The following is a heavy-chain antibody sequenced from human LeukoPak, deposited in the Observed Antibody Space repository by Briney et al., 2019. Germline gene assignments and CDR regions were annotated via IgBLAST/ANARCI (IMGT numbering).Heavy chain of an antibody. CDR1: GFTVSSDY. D-gene: IGHD3-3*01. V-gene: IGHV3-66*01. J-gene: IGHJ4*02. CDR2: IYSGGST. CDR3: ARAGARITIFGASDY. Sequence: GGSLRLSCAASGFTVSSDYMTWVRRAPGKGLEWVSLIYSGGSTFYADSVKGRFTISRDNSKNTLNLQMNSLRAEDTAVYYCARAGARITIFGASDYWGQGTLVTVSS.